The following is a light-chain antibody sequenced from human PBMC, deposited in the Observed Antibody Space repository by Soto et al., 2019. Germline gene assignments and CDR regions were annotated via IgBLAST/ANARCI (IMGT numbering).Light chain of an antibody. Sequence: DSQMTQSPSSLSASVGDGVTITCRASQSISTYLHWYQQKPGKAPNLLIYAASTLQSGVPSRFSGSGSGTDFTLTISSLQPEDFATYFCQHGYSTPLTFGGGTKVDIK. CDR2: AAS. J-gene: IGKJ4*01. V-gene: IGKV1-39*01. CDR3: QHGYSTPLT. CDR1: QSISTY.